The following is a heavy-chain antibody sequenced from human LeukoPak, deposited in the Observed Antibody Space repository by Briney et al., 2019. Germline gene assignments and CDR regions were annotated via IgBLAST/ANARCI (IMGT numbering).Heavy chain of an antibody. CDR3: ARVGPDYSGYDYNWFDP. Sequence: PSETLSLTCTVSGGSISSGGYYWSWIRQHPGKGLEWIGYIYYSGSTYYNPSLKSRVTISVDTSKNQFSLKLSSVTAADTAVYYCARVGPDYSGYDYNWFDPWGQGTPVTVSS. CDR1: GGSISSGGYY. CDR2: IYYSGST. D-gene: IGHD5-12*01. V-gene: IGHV4-31*03. J-gene: IGHJ5*02.